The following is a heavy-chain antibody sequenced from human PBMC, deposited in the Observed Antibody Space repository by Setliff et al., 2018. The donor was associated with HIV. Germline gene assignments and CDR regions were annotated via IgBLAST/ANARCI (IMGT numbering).Heavy chain of an antibody. Sequence: SETLSLTCTVSDGSISSSNWWSWVRQPPGKGLEWIGEIFHTQNPNYSPSLKSRVTIAVNKSKNQLSLRLTSVTAADTAVYYCARGANFWSGYDSWGQGTLVTVS. V-gene: IGHV4-4*02. CDR1: DGSISSSNW. D-gene: IGHD3-3*01. CDR2: IFHTQNP. J-gene: IGHJ4*02. CDR3: ARGANFWSGYDS.